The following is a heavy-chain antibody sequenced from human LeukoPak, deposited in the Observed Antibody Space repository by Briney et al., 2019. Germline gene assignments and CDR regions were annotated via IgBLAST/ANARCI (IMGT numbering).Heavy chain of an antibody. CDR1: GFTFSSYW. V-gene: IGHV4-4*07. Sequence: TGGSLRLSCAASGFTFSSYWMSWVRQAPGKGLEWIGRLHTNGNNNYNPSLRNRATLSLDSSKNQCSLKLNSVTAADTAVYYCARDGEVGSGSVYDYWGQGILVAVSS. J-gene: IGHJ4*02. CDR2: LHTNGNN. D-gene: IGHD3-10*01. CDR3: ARDGEVGSGSVYDY.